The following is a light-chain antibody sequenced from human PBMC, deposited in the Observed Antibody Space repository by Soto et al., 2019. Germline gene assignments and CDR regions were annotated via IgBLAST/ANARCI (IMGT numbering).Light chain of an antibody. V-gene: IGLV2-14*01. CDR2: EVS. Sequence: QSALTQPASVSGSPGQSITISCTGTSSDVGGYNYVSWYQQHPGKAPKLMIYEVSNRPSGVSNRFSGSKSGNTASLTISGLQAEDEADYYCSSYTSSSPRVFGTGTKLPVL. CDR3: SSYTSSSPRV. CDR1: SSDVGGYNY. J-gene: IGLJ1*01.